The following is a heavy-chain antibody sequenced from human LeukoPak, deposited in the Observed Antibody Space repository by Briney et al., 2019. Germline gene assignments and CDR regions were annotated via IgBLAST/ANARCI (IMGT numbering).Heavy chain of an antibody. Sequence: IPWETLCLSCTVSGGSISSHYWSWIRQPPGKGLEWIGYIYYSGSINDNPSLKSRVTISVDTAKNQHSLNLGSVTAAATAVYYCVRATYDFWSGYYYYYYYYMNVWGEGTTVTVSS. J-gene: IGHJ6*03. D-gene: IGHD3-3*01. CDR3: VRATYDFWSGYYYYYYYYMNV. CDR1: GGSISSHY. V-gene: IGHV4-59*11. CDR2: IYYSGSI.